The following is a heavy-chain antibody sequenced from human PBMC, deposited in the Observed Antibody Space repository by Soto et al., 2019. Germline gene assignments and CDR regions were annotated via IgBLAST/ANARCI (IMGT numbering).Heavy chain of an antibody. V-gene: IGHV5-51*01. CDR2: MYPGDSDT. CDR3: ARQYEYCTSTSCYQPGRYFHX. CDR1: GYSFTSYW. J-gene: IGHJ4*02. Sequence: PVESLNISCKGSGYSFTSYWIGWVRQMPGKGLELMVIMYPGDSDTRYSPSFQGQVTISADKSIITAYLQWSSLKASDTALYYCARQYEYCTSTSCYQPGRYFHXWGQVTLVTVSX. D-gene: IGHD2-2*01.